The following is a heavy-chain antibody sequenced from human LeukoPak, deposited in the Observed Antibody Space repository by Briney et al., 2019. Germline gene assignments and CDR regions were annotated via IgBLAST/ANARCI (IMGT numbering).Heavy chain of an antibody. V-gene: IGHV3-11*05. CDR2: ISSSSYYT. D-gene: IGHD2-2*01. J-gene: IGHJ3*01. CDR1: GFTFSDYY. Sequence: PGGSLRLSCAASGFTFSDYYMNWIRQAPGKGLEWVSYISSSSYYTNYADSVKGRFTISRDNAKNSLYLQMNSLRAEDTAVYYCARGANYCSRTSRYEDACDFWRQATMVSVSS. CDR3: ARGANYCSRTSRYEDACDF.